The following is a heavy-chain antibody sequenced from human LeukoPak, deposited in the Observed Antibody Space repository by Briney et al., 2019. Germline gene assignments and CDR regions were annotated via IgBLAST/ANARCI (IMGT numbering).Heavy chain of an antibody. V-gene: IGHV3-30*02. Sequence: GGSLRLSCAASGFTFSSYGMHWVRQAPGKGLEWVAFIRYDGSNKYYVDSVKGRFTISRDDSKSTLYLQMNSLRAEDTAVYYCAKDRGDGGYCSTTSCFDAFDIWGQGTMLTVSS. CDR3: AKDRGDGGYCSTTSCFDAFDI. CDR1: GFTFSSYG. J-gene: IGHJ3*02. D-gene: IGHD2-2*01. CDR2: IRYDGSNK.